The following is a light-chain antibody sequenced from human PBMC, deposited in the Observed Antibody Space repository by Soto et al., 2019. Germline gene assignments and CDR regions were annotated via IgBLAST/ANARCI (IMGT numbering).Light chain of an antibody. V-gene: IGLV1-40*01. CDR2: GNR. Sequence: QSVLTQPPSVSGAPGQRVTISCTGNNSNLGAGYDVHWYQQLPGAAPKLVVFGNRNRPSGVPERFSGSKSGTSASLAITGLQAEDEADYYCCSYAGVSGVFGGGTKVTVL. CDR1: NSNLGAGYD. J-gene: IGLJ3*02. CDR3: CSYAGVSGV.